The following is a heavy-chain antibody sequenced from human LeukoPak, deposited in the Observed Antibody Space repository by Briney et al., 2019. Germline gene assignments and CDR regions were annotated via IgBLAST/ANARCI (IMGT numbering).Heavy chain of an antibody. Sequence: GESLKISCKGSGYSFTSYWIGWVRQVPGKGLEWMGIIYPGDSDTRYSPSFQGQVTISADKSISTAYLQWSSLKASDTAMYYCARLPYYYDSSGFPPNFDYWGQGTLVTVSS. J-gene: IGHJ4*02. CDR3: ARLPYYYDSSGFPPNFDY. D-gene: IGHD3-22*01. CDR2: IYPGDSDT. CDR1: GYSFTSYW. V-gene: IGHV5-51*01.